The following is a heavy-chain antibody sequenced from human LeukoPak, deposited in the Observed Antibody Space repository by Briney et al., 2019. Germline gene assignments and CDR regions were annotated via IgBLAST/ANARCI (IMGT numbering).Heavy chain of an antibody. CDR3: ARVGGYSSGWYPFYYYYYYMDV. V-gene: IGHV1-8*01. J-gene: IGHJ6*03. Sequence: ASVKVSCKASGYTFTSYDINWVRQATGQGLEWMGWMNPNSGNTGYAQKFQGRVTMTRNTSISTAYMELSSLRSEDTAVYYCARVGGYSSGWYPFYYYYYYMDVWGKGTTVTISS. CDR2: MNPNSGNT. CDR1: GYTFTSYD. D-gene: IGHD6-19*01.